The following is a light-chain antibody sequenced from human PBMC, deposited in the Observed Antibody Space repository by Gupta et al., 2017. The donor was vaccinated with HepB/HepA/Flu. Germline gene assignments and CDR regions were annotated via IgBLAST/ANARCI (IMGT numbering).Light chain of an antibody. CDR2: KAS. CDR3: QQYGSYYT. J-gene: IGKJ2*01. Sequence: DIQMTKSPPSLSASVGDRVTITCRASQSITTWLAWYQQSPGEPPKLLIHKASTLESGVPSRFSGSGSGTEFNLTISSVQPDDFATYYCQQYGSYYTFGQGTRLEIK. CDR1: QSITTW. V-gene: IGKV1-5*03.